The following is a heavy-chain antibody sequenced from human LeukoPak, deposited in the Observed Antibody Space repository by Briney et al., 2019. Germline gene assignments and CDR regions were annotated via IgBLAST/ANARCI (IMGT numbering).Heavy chain of an antibody. CDR2: ISSSSSTI. Sequence: GGSLRLSCAASGFTFSSYSMNWVRQAPGKGLEWVSYISSSSSTIYYADSVKGRFTISRDNAKNSLCLQMNSLRAEDTAVYYCASREDGDYWGQGTLVTVSS. V-gene: IGHV3-48*01. J-gene: IGHJ4*02. D-gene: IGHD1-26*01. CDR3: ASREDGDY. CDR1: GFTFSSYS.